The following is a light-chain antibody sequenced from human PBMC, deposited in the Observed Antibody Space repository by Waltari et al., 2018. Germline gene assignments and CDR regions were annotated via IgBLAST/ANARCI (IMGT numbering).Light chain of an antibody. J-gene: IGLJ3*02. V-gene: IGLV1-44*01. CDR3: ATWDDSLNVWV. CDR1: SSNIGSNT. Sequence: QSVLTQPPSASGTPGQRVTISCSGSSSNIGSNTVNWYLQLPGTAPKLLIYSNNKRPSGVPDRCSGSKSGTSASLAISGLQSEDEADYYCATWDDSLNVWVFGGGTKLTVL. CDR2: SNN.